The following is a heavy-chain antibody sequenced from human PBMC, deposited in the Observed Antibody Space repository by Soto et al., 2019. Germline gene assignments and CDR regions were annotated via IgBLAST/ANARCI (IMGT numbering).Heavy chain of an antibody. D-gene: IGHD3-16*01. J-gene: IGHJ4*02. CDR1: GFTFSSYA. V-gene: IGHV3-23*01. Sequence: PGGSLRLSCAASGFTFSSYAMSWVRQAPGKGLEWVAAMSGSGGGTYYADSVKGRFTISRDNSKNTLYLQMNSLRAEDTAVYYCTSGYVYAYGVYWGQGTLVTVSS. CDR2: MSGSGGGT. CDR3: TSGYVYAYGVY.